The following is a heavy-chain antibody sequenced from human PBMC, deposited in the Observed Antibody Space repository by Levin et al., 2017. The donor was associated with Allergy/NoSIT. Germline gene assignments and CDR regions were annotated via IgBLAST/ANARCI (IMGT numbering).Heavy chain of an antibody. V-gene: IGHV4-34*01. CDR1: GGSFSGYY. CDR3: AFTDYYDSSGYYAPPFDY. D-gene: IGHD3-22*01. CDR2: INHSGST. J-gene: IGHJ4*02. Sequence: SETLSLTCAVYGGSFSGYYWSWIRQPPGKGLEWIGEINHSGSTNYNPSLKSRVTISVDTSKNQFSLKLSSVTAADTAVYYCAFTDYYDSSGYYAPPFDYWGQGTLVTVSS.